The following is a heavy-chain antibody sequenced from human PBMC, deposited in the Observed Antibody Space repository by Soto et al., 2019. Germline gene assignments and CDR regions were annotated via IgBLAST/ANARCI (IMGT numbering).Heavy chain of an antibody. V-gene: IGHV4-31*03. D-gene: IGHD4-4*01. J-gene: IGHJ5*02. CDR1: GGSISSGGYY. CDR2: IYYSGST. Sequence: QVQLQESGPGLVKPSQTLSLTCTVSGGSISSGGYYWSWIRQHPGKGLEWIGYIYYSGSTYYNPSLKRRVTISVDTSKNQFSLKLSSVTAADTAVYYCARDQYPGNWFDPWGQGTLVTVSS. CDR3: ARDQYPGNWFDP.